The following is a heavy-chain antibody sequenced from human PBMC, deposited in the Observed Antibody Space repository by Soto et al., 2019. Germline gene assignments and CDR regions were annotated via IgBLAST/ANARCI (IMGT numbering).Heavy chain of an antibody. J-gene: IGHJ6*02. CDR2: IYYSGRT. CDR1: GGSISSYY. CDR3: ARAWWPNNRRFDYYGMDV. V-gene: IGHV4-59*01. D-gene: IGHD2-15*01. Sequence: SETLSLTCTVSGGSISSYYWSCIRQPPGKGLEWIVYIYYSGRTNYNPSLKSRVTISVDTSKNQFSLKLSSVTAADTAVYYCARAWWPNNRRFDYYGMDVWGQGTTVTVSS.